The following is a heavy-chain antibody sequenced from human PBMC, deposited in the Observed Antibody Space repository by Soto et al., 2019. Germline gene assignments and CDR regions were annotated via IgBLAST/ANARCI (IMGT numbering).Heavy chain of an antibody. V-gene: IGHV3-21*01. J-gene: IGHJ6*02. CDR1: GFTFSSYS. CDR3: ARDMAEQWLVPPTYGMDV. Sequence: EVQLVESGGGLVKPGGSLRLSCAASGFTFSSYSMNWVRQAPGKGLEWVSSISSSSSYIYYADSVKGRFTISRDNAKNSLYLQMNSLRAEDTAVYYCARDMAEQWLVPPTYGMDVWGQGTTVTVSS. D-gene: IGHD6-19*01. CDR2: ISSSSSYI.